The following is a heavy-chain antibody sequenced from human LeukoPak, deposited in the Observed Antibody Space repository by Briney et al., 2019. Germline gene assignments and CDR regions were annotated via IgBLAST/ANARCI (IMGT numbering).Heavy chain of an antibody. CDR1: GGSISSYY. Sequence: SETLSLTCTVSGGSISSYYWSWIRQPAGKGLEWIGRIYTSGSTNYNPSLKSRVTISVDTSKNQFSLKLSSVTAADTAVYYCARDAYYDILTGYYRYNWFDPWGQGTLVTVSS. V-gene: IGHV4-4*07. D-gene: IGHD3-9*01. CDR3: ARDAYYDILTGYYRYNWFDP. J-gene: IGHJ5*02. CDR2: IYTSGST.